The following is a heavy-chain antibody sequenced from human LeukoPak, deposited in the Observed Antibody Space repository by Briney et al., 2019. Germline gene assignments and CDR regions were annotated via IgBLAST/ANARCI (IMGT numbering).Heavy chain of an antibody. J-gene: IGHJ5*02. Sequence: SETLSLTCTVSGGSISSYYWSWIRQPPGKGLEWIGYIYYSGSTNYNPSLKSRVTISVGTSKNQFSLKLSSVTAADTAVYYCARSEVSSTIDWFDPWGQGTLVTVSS. CDR2: IYYSGST. CDR1: GGSISSYY. V-gene: IGHV4-59*01. D-gene: IGHD5/OR15-5a*01. CDR3: ARSEVSSTIDWFDP.